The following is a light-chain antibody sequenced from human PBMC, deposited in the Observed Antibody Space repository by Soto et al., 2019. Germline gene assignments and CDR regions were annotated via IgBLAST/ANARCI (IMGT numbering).Light chain of an antibody. V-gene: IGKV1-27*01. J-gene: IGKJ1*01. CDR1: QGISNY. CDR3: QKYNGVPWT. Sequence: DIQMTQSPSSLSASVGDRVTITCRASQGISNYLAWYQQKSGKVPKLLIYGASTLQSGVPSQFSGSGSGTDFTLTISSLQPEDVANYYCQKYNGVPWTFGQGTKVEIK. CDR2: GAS.